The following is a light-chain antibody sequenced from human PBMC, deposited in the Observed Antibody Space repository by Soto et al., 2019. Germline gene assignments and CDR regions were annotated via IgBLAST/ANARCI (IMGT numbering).Light chain of an antibody. CDR1: QTVSSN. CDR3: QQYNNWPRT. J-gene: IGKJ1*01. CDR2: GAS. Sequence: EILLTQSPATLSVSPGERATLSCRASQTVSSNLAWYQQKPGQPPRLLIYGASTRATRIPARFSGSGSGTEFTLTISSLQSEDFEVYYCQQYNNWPRTFGQGTKVDIK. V-gene: IGKV3-15*01.